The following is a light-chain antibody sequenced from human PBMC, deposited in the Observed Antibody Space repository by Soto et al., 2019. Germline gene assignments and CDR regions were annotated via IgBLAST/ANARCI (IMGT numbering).Light chain of an antibody. V-gene: IGLV2-23*01. CDR1: SSDVGSYNL. CDR3: CSYAGSVV. CDR2: EGS. J-gene: IGLJ2*01. Sequence: QSVLTQPASVSGSPGQSITISCTGTSSDVGSYNLVSWYQQYPGKAPKLMIYEGSKRPSGVSNRFSGSKSGNTASLTISGLQAEDEADYYCCSYAGSVVFGGGTKVTVL.